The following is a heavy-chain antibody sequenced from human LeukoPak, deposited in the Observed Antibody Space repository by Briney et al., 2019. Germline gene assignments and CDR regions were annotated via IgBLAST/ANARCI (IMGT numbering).Heavy chain of an antibody. CDR1: GGSINGYY. V-gene: IGHV4-59*01. CDR2: IHYSEST. D-gene: IGHD5-18*01. Sequence: PSETLSLTCTVSGGSINGYYWSWIRQTPGKGLEWIGYIHYSESTNYNPSLKSRVTILVDTSKNQFSLKLSSVTAADTAVYYCARTTEGGYTYDYFYYYYMDIWGKGTTVTISS. CDR3: ARTTEGGYTYDYFYYYYMDI. J-gene: IGHJ6*03.